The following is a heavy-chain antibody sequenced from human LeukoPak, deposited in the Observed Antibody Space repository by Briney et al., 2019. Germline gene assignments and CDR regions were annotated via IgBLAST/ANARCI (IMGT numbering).Heavy chain of an antibody. CDR2: IWHDGSNK. J-gene: IGHJ4*02. CDR1: GFTLSSYG. Sequence: GGSLRLSCAASGFTLSSYGINWVRQAPGKGLEWVAVIWHDGSNKFYADSVKGRFTISRDNSKKTLYLQMNSLRAEDTAVYYCARDRDSSGYFDWGRGTLVTVSS. D-gene: IGHD3-22*01. CDR3: ARDRDSSGYFD. V-gene: IGHV3-33*01.